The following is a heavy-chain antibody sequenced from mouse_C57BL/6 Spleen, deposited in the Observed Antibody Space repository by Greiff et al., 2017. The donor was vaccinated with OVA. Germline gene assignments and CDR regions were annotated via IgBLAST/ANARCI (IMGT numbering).Heavy chain of an antibody. D-gene: IGHD6-1*01. CDR2: INPNNGGT. CDR1: GYTFTDYN. V-gene: IGHV1-22*01. Sequence: VQLQQSGPELVKPGASVKMSCKASGYTFTDYNMHWVKQSHGKSLEWIGYINPNNGGTSYNQKFKGKATLTVNKSSSPAYMELRSLTSEDAAVYYCAKGPPYAMDYWGQGTSVTVSS. J-gene: IGHJ4*01. CDR3: AKGPPYAMDY.